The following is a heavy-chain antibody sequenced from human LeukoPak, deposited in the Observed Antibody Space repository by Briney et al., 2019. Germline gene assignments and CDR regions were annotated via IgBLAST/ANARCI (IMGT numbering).Heavy chain of an antibody. V-gene: IGHV1-2*02. CDR2: INPDTGVT. CDR1: GYSFTGYY. CDR3: AKDSGQWLVRHDAFDL. Sequence: GASVKVSCEASGYSFTGYYIHWVRQAAGQGLEWMGWINPDTGVTKFAQKFQGRVTMTRDTSISTAYMELIRLRPDDTAMYYCAKDSGQWLVRHDAFDLWGRGTMITVSS. D-gene: IGHD6-19*01. J-gene: IGHJ3*01.